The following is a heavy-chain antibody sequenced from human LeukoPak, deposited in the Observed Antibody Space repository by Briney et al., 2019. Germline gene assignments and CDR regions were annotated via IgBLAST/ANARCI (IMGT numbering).Heavy chain of an antibody. CDR2: MNPNSGNT. V-gene: IGHV1-8*03. CDR3: GREGNDFRNYHDY. D-gene: IGHD2-21*02. CDR1: GYTFTSYD. J-gene: IGHJ4*02. Sequence: GASVKVSCKASGYTFTSYDINWVRQATGHGLEWMGWMNPNSGNTGYAQKFQGRVTITRNTSISTAYMELSSLRSEDTAVYYCGREGNDFRNYHDYWGQGTLVTVSS.